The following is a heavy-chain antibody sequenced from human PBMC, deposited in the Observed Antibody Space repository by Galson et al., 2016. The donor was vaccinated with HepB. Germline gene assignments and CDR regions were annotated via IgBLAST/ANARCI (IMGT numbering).Heavy chain of an antibody. J-gene: IGHJ4*02. CDR3: VRSNFADY. V-gene: IGHV3-23*01. Sequence: SLRLSCAASGFTLTTYGMNWVRQAPGKGLQWVSTISGSGDNTYYGDSVKGRFAVSRDNSKNTLSLQLSSLGAEDTAVYYCVRSNFADYWGQGVLVTVTS. D-gene: IGHD4-11*01. CDR2: ISGSGDNT. CDR1: GFTLTTYG.